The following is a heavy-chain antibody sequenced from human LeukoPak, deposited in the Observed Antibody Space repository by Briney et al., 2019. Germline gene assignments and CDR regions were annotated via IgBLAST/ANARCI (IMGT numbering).Heavy chain of an antibody. D-gene: IGHD1-7*01. CDR1: GGSISSSSYY. J-gene: IGHJ4*02. V-gene: IGHV4-39*07. Sequence: SETLSLTCTVSGGSISSSSYYWGWIRQPPGKGLEWIGSIYYSGSTYYNPSLKSRVTISVDTSKNQFSLKLSSVTAADTAVYYCAKESRMELRPSVGMTYWGQGTLVTVSS. CDR2: IYYSGST. CDR3: AKESRMELRPSVGMTY.